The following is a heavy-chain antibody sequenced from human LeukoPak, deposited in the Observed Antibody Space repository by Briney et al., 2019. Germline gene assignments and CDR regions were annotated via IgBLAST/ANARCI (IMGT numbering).Heavy chain of an antibody. CDR2: IRYDGSNK. D-gene: IGHD6-13*01. J-gene: IGHJ4*02. Sequence: GGSLRLSRAASGFTFSSYGMHWVRQAPGKGLEWVAFIRYDGSNKYYADSVKGRFTISRDNSKNTLYLQMNSLRGEDTAVYYCARAYSSSWPGPFFDYWGQGTLLTVSS. CDR3: ARAYSSSWPGPFFDY. CDR1: GFTFSSYG. V-gene: IGHV3-30*02.